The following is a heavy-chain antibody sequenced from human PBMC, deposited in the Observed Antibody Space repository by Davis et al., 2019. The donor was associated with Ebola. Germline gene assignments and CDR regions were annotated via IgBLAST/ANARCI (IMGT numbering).Heavy chain of an antibody. J-gene: IGHJ4*02. CDR1: GFTFSSYW. CDR3: ARSRYFDWLGASFDY. D-gene: IGHD3-9*01. Sequence: PGGSLRLSCAASGFTFSSYWMSWVRQAPGKGLEWVANMKQDGSEKYYVDSVKGRFTISRDNAKNSLYLQMNSLRAEDTAVYYCARSRYFDWLGASFDYWGQGTLVTVSS. CDR2: MKQDGSEK. V-gene: IGHV3-7*03.